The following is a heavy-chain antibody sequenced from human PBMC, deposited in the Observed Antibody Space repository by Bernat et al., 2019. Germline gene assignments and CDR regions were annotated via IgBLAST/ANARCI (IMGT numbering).Heavy chain of an antibody. CDR1: GGTFTSYT. CDR3: ARDDCGEEVRGVIDY. V-gene: IGHV1-69*08. D-gene: IGHD3-10*01. J-gene: IGHJ4*02. Sequence: QVQLVQSGAEVKKPGSSVKVSCKVSGGTFTSYTTIWVRQAPGPGLEWMGRIIPILGIANYEHQVQGRVAITTDKSTSTAYMELSSMRAEDTAVYYCARDDCGEEVRGVIDYWGQGTLVTVSS. CDR2: IIPILGIA.